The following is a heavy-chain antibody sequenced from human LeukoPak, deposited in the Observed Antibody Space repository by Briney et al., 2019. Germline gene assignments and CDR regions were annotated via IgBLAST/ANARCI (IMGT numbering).Heavy chain of an antibody. Sequence: KAGGSLRLSCAASGFTFSSYSLNWVRQAPGKGLEWVSSISSSSSYKYYADSVKGRFTISRDNAKKSLFLQMNSLRAEDTAVYYCARADQTQDDGFDIWGQGTMVTVSS. CDR1: GFTFSSYS. J-gene: IGHJ3*02. CDR3: ARADQTQDDGFDI. V-gene: IGHV3-21*01. CDR2: ISSSSSYK.